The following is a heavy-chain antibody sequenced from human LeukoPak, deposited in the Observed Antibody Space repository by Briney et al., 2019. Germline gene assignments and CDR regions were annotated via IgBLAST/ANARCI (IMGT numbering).Heavy chain of an antibody. CDR2: INHSGST. Sequence: SETLSLTCAVYGGSFSGYYWSWIRQPPGKGLEWIGEINHSGSTNYNPSLKSRVTISVDTSKNQFSPKLSSVTAADTAVYYCVGYCSSTSCYAALSMDVWGQGTTVTVSS. CDR1: GGSFSGYY. CDR3: VGYCSSTSCYAALSMDV. V-gene: IGHV4-34*01. J-gene: IGHJ6*02. D-gene: IGHD2-2*01.